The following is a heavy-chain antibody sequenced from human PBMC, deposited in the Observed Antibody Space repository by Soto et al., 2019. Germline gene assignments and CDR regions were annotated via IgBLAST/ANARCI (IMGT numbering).Heavy chain of an antibody. CDR2: IYYSGST. CDR1: GGSISSYY. V-gene: IGHV4-59*01. D-gene: IGHD4-17*01. CDR3: ARDLDSDYGGNL. Sequence: SETLSLTCTVSGGSISSYYWSWIRQPPGKGLEWIGYIYYSGSTNYNPSLKSRVTISVDTSKNQFSLKLSSVTAAGTAVYYCARDLDSDYGGNLWGQGTLVTVSS. J-gene: IGHJ5*02.